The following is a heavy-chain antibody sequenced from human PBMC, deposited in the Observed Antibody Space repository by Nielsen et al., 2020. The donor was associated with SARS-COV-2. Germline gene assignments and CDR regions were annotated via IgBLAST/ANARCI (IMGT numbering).Heavy chain of an antibody. Sequence: GGSLRLSCSVSGYRFGGHSMVWVRQAPGKGLEWVSSIGGIGTFYADSVKGRFTISRDDSKNTLYLQMNSLRVEDTAIYYCARGLTGSYSWGQGTLVTVSS. CDR2: IGGIGT. J-gene: IGHJ5*02. CDR3: ARGLTGSYS. V-gene: IGHV3-23*01. D-gene: IGHD1-26*01. CDR1: GYRFGGHS.